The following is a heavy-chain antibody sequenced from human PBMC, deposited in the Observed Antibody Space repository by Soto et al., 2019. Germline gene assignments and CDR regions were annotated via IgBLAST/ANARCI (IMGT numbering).Heavy chain of an antibody. CDR3: ARGGFLGWLLQPDYYYYCMDV. CDR2: MNPTSGNT. Sequence: QVQLVQSGAEVTKPGASVKVSCKASGYTFTSYDINWVRQATGQGLEWMGWMNPTSGNTGYAQKFPGRVTKSRNTSISTAYMELSSLRSEDTAVYYCARGGFLGWLLQPDYYYYCMDVWGKGTTVTVSS. D-gene: IGHD3-3*01. CDR1: GYTFTSYD. J-gene: IGHJ6*03. V-gene: IGHV1-8*01.